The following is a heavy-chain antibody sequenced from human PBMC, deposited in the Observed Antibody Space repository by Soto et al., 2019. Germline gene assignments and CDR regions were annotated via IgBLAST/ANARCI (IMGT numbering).Heavy chain of an antibody. J-gene: IGHJ6*02. CDR2: ISGSGGST. V-gene: IGHV3-23*01. CDR3: AKDFRRIYYYGMDV. CDR1: GFTFSSYA. Sequence: GGSLRLSCAASGFTFSSYAMSWVRQAPGKGLEWVSAISGSGGSTYYAGSVKGRFTISRDNSKNTLYLQMNSLRAEDTAVYYCAKDFRRIYYYGMDVWGQGTTVTVSS. D-gene: IGHD3-10*01.